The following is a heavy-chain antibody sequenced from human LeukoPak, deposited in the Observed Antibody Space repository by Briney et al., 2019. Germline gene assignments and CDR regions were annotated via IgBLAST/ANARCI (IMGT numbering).Heavy chain of an antibody. CDR3: ARPTYYYGSGSYYRYFQH. D-gene: IGHD3-10*01. V-gene: IGHV4-59*01. CDR1: GGSISSYY. CDR2: IYYSGST. Sequence: SETLSLTCTVSGGSISSYYWSWIRQPPGKGLEWIGYIYYSGSTNYDPSLKSRVTISVDTSKNQFSLKLSSVTAADTAVYYCARPTYYYGSGSYYRYFQHWGQGTLVTVSS. J-gene: IGHJ1*01.